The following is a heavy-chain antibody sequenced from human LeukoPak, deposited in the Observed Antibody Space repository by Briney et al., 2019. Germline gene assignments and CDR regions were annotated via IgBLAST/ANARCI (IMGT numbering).Heavy chain of an antibody. CDR3: ARTVPTMVRGVIPSRFDP. CDR2: INPNSGGT. J-gene: IGHJ5*02. CDR1: GYTFTGYY. D-gene: IGHD3-10*01. Sequence: ASVRVSCKASGYTFTGYYMHWVRQAPRQGLEWMGWINPNSGGTNYAQKFQGRVTMTRDTSISTAYMELSRLRSDDTAVYYCARTVPTMVRGVIPSRFDPWGQGTLVTVSS. V-gene: IGHV1-2*02.